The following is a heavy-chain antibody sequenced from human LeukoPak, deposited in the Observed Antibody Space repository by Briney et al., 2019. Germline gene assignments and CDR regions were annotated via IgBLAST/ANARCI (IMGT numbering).Heavy chain of an antibody. CDR2: INPNSGGT. D-gene: IGHD2-8*01. V-gene: IGHV1-2*02. J-gene: IGHJ4*02. CDR1: GYTFTGYY. Sequence: ASVKVSCKASGYTFTGYYMHWVRQAPGQGLEWMGWINPNSGGTNYAQKFQGRVTMTRDTSISTAYMELSRLRSDDTAVYYCARCIRGIRLSSLPTPIGYWGQGTLVTVSS. CDR3: ARCIRGIRLSSLPTPIGY.